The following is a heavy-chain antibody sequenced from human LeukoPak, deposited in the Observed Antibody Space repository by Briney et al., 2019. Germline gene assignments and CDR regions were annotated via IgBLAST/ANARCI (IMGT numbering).Heavy chain of an antibody. J-gene: IGHJ3*02. CDR3: SRDINWGSDAFDM. V-gene: IGHV4-61*01. Sequence: KPSETLSLTCTVSGGSVISGSHYWPWIRQPPGKGLEWIGYIYYSGTTNYNPSLKSRVTISVDTSKNQFSLMLSSVTAADTAVYYCSRDINWGSDAFDMWGQGTMVTVSS. CDR2: IYYSGTT. CDR1: GGSVISGSHY. D-gene: IGHD7-27*01.